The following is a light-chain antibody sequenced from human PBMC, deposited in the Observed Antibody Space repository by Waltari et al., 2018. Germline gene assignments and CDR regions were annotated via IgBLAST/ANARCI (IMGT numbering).Light chain of an antibody. J-gene: IGKJ4*01. CDR3: QQTNTVPLT. Sequence: DIQMTQPPSSLSASVGDRVTITCRASHSITTYLNWYQQKSGKAPNPLIYAASRLQSGVPSRFSGSGSGTEFTLTISSLRPEDFATYYCQQTNTVPLTFGGGTKVEIK. V-gene: IGKV1-39*01. CDR2: AAS. CDR1: HSITTY.